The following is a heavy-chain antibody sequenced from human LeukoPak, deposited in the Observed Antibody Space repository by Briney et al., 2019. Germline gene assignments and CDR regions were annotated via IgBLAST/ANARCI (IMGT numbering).Heavy chain of an antibody. V-gene: IGHV4-34*01. J-gene: IGHJ4*02. Sequence: GRXRXXIGEINHSGSTNYNPSLKSRVTISVDTSKNQFSLKLSSVTAADTAVYYCARGYTAPRRGPFDYWGQGTLVTVSS. CDR3: ARGYTAPRRGPFDY. D-gene: IGHD1-1*01. CDR2: INHSGST.